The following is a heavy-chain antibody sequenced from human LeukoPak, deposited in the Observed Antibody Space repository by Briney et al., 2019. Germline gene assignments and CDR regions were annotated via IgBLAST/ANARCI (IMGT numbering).Heavy chain of an antibody. CDR1: GFTFSSYS. V-gene: IGHV3-66*01. CDR2: IYSGGRT. Sequence: GGSLRLSCAASGFTFSSYSMNWVRQAPGKGLEWVSVIYSGGRTDYADPVKGRFTISRDNSKNTLYLQMSSLRAEDTAVYYCASSYSSSWPEIDYWGQGTLVTVSS. D-gene: IGHD6-13*01. CDR3: ASSYSSSWPEIDY. J-gene: IGHJ4*02.